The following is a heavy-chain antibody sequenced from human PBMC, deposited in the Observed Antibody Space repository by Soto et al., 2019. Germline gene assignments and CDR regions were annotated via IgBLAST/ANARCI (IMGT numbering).Heavy chain of an antibody. CDR3: ANRELANFDAFDI. Sequence: ASVKVSCKVSGYTLTELSMHWVRQAPGKGLEWMGGFDPEDGETIYAQKFQGRVTMTEDTSTNTAYMELSSLRSEDTAVYYCANRELANFDAFDIWGQGTMVTVSS. J-gene: IGHJ3*02. CDR2: FDPEDGET. CDR1: GYTLTELS. D-gene: IGHD3-10*01. V-gene: IGHV1-24*01.